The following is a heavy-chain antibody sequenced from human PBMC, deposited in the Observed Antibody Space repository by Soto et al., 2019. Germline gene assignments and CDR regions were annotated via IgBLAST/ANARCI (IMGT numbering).Heavy chain of an antibody. CDR3: ARVPSPQEYYYYYYMDV. CDR1: GGSFSGYY. J-gene: IGHJ6*03. CDR2: IKHSGST. V-gene: IGHV4-34*01. Sequence: QVQLQQWGAGLLKPSETLSLTCAVDGGSFSGYYWSWIRQPPGKGLEWLGEIKHSGSTNYNPSLKSRVTISVDTSKNPFSLKLSSVTAADTAVYYCARVPSPQEYYYYYYMDVWGKGTTVPVSS.